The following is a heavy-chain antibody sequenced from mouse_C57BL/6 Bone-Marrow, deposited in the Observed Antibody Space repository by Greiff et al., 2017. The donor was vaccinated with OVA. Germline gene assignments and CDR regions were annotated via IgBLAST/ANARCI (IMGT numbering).Heavy chain of an antibody. D-gene: IGHD2-4*01. Sequence: DVKLVESGGGLVKPGGSLKLSCAASGFSFSSSAMSWVRQTPGKRLEWVATISDGGSYTYYPDNVKGRVTISRDNAKNNLYLQMSHLKSEDTAMYYCARYDCDYFDYWGQGTTLTVSS. V-gene: IGHV5-4*03. CDR2: ISDGGSYT. CDR3: ARYDCDYFDY. CDR1: GFSFSSSA. J-gene: IGHJ2*01.